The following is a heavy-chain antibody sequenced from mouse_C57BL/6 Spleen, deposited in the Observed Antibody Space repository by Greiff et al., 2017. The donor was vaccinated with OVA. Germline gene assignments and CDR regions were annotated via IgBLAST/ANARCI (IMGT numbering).Heavy chain of an antibody. Sequence: EVQLQESGGGLVQPGGSLKLSCAASGFTFSDYGMAWVRQAPRKGPEWVAFISNLAYSIYYADTVTGRFTISRENAKNTLYLEMSSLRSEDTAMYYCARHTTVVATDAMDYWGQGTSVTVSS. D-gene: IGHD1-1*01. V-gene: IGHV5-15*01. J-gene: IGHJ4*01. CDR1: GFTFSDYG. CDR2: ISNLAYSI. CDR3: ARHTTVVATDAMDY.